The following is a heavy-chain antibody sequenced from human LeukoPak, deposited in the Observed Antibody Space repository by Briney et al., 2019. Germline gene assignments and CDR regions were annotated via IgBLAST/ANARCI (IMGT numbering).Heavy chain of an antibody. Sequence: PSETLSLTCTVSGASIRNYYWSWIRQPAGKGLEWIGRIVPSGSTNYNPSLKSRVTISVDTSKNQFSLKLSSVTAADTAVYYCAREVGSSSSTYYYHYYMDVWGKGTTVTVSS. J-gene: IGHJ6*03. CDR2: IVPSGST. D-gene: IGHD6-6*01. CDR3: AREVGSSSSTYYYHYYMDV. CDR1: GASIRNYY. V-gene: IGHV4-4*07.